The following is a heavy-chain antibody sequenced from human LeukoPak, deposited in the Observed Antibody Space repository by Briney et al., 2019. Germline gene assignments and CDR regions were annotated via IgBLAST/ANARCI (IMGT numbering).Heavy chain of an antibody. V-gene: IGHV5-51*01. CDR1: GYSFIDYW. CDR3: ARQHSSGWYDGS. Sequence: GASLKISCKGSGYSFIDYWIGWVRQLPGKGLEWMGIIYPGDSDTRYSPSFQGQVTISADKSISTAYLQWNSLKASDTAMYYCARQHSSGWYDGSWGQGTLVTVSS. D-gene: IGHD6-19*01. J-gene: IGHJ4*02. CDR2: IYPGDSDT.